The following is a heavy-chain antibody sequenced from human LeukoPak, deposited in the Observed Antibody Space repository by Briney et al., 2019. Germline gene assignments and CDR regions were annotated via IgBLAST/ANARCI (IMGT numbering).Heavy chain of an antibody. J-gene: IGHJ4*02. CDR2: IYYSGST. CDR1: GGSISSYY. V-gene: IGHV4-59*01. CDR3: ASLGPLYYYGSGSYFDY. Sequence: PSETLSLTCTVSGGSISSYYWSWIRQPPGKGLEWIGYIYYSGSTNYNPSLKSRVTISVDTSKNQFSLKLSSVTAADTAVYYCASLGPLYYYGSGSYFDYWGQGTLVTVSS. D-gene: IGHD3-10*01.